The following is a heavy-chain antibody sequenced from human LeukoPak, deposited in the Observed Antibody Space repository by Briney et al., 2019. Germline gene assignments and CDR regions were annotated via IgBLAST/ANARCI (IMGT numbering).Heavy chain of an antibody. Sequence: SETLSLTCAVYGGSFSGYYWSWIRQPPGKGLEWIGEINHSGSTNYNPSLKSRVTISVDTSKSQFSLKLSSVTAADTAVYYCARGWLNIAVAGQDVWGQGTTVTVSS. CDR3: ARGWLNIAVAGQDV. V-gene: IGHV4-34*01. D-gene: IGHD6-19*01. CDR2: INHSGST. CDR1: GGSFSGYY. J-gene: IGHJ6*02.